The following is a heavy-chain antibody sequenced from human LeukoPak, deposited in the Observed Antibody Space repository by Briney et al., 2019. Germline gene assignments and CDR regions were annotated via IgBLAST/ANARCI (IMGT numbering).Heavy chain of an antibody. Sequence: GGSLRLSCAASGLTLSGYWMHWARQAPGKGLVWVSRINGDASSTSYADSVKGRFTISRDNAKSTLYLQMNSLRVEDTAVYYCVRDGENSAAGRYFDYWGQGTLVTVSS. CDR2: INGDASST. V-gene: IGHV3-74*01. CDR1: GLTLSGYW. CDR3: VRDGENSAAGRYFDY. D-gene: IGHD6-13*01. J-gene: IGHJ4*02.